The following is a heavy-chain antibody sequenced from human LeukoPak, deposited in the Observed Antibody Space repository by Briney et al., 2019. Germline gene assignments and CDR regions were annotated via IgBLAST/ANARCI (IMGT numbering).Heavy chain of an antibody. CDR3: AREMATILSFHYYYYYGMDV. CDR1: GYTFTSYG. CDR2: ISAYNGNT. D-gene: IGHD5-12*01. J-gene: IGHJ6*02. V-gene: IGHV1-18*01. Sequence: ASVKVSCKASGYTFTSYGISWVRQAPGQGLEWMGWISAYNGNTNYAQKLQGRVTMTTDTSTRTAYMEPRSRRSDDTAVYYCAREMATILSFHYYYYYGMDVWGQGTTVTVSS.